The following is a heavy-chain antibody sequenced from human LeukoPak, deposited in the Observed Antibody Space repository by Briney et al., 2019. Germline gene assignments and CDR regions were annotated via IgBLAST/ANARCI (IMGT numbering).Heavy chain of an antibody. D-gene: IGHD2-15*01. CDR3: ARIHRYCSGGACYVLDN. J-gene: IGHJ4*02. V-gene: IGHV4-59*01. Sequence: SETLSLTCVVSGGSFSGYYWGWIRQPPGRGLKWIGYVYYSGSTNYNPSFKSRITISVDTSRNQFSLQLSSVTAADTAVYYCARIHRYCSGGACYVLDNWGQGTLVAVSS. CDR2: VYYSGST. CDR1: GGSFSGYY.